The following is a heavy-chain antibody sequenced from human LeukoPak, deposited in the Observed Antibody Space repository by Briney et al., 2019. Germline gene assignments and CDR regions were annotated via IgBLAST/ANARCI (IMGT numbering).Heavy chain of an antibody. J-gene: IGHJ6*02. CDR1: GFTFSSYA. Sequence: PGGSLRLSCVASGFTFSSYAMSWVRQAPGEGLEWVSGISGSGGSAYYADSVKGRFTISRDNSKNTLYLQMNSLRAEDTAVYYCAKAPVHYDILTGYYKGYGMDVWGQGTTVTVSS. CDR3: AKAPVHYDILTGYYKGYGMDV. D-gene: IGHD3-9*01. CDR2: ISGSGGSA. V-gene: IGHV3-23*01.